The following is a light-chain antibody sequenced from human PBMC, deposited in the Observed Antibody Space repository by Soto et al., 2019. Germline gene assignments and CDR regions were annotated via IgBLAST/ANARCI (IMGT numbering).Light chain of an antibody. CDR1: TSDIGTYNS. CDR3: SSYAVSNNWG. Sequence: QSALTQPPSASGAPGQSVAISCTGTTSDIGTYNSVSWFQQHPGKAPKLMIYXXXXXXXXXXXXXXXSKSGNTASLTVSGXXXEXXXXYYCSSYAVSNNWGFGTGTKVTVL. J-gene: IGLJ1*01. V-gene: IGLV2-8*01. CDR2: XXX.